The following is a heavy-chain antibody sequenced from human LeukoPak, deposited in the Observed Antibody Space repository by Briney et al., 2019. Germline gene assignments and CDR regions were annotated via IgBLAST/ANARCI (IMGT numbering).Heavy chain of an antibody. J-gene: IGHJ3*02. CDR3: ARTYYYDTQGAFDI. CDR1: GGTFSSYA. CDR2: IIPIFGTA. D-gene: IGHD3-22*01. V-gene: IGHV1-69*13. Sequence: VKVSCKASGGTFSSYAISWVRQAPGHGLEWMGRIIPIFGTANYAQKFQGRVTITTDESTSTAYMELSSLRSEDTAVYYCARTYYYDTQGAFDIWGQGTMVTVSS.